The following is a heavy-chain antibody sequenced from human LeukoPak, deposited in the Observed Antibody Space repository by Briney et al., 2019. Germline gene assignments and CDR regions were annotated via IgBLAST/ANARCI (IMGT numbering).Heavy chain of an antibody. V-gene: IGHV1-69*04. CDR1: GGTFSSYA. D-gene: IGHD3-3*01. J-gene: IGHJ4*02. CDR2: IIPILGIA. CDR3: AKPPRFLEWLSDPFDY. Sequence: SVKVSCKASGGTFSSYAISWVRQAPGQGLEWMGRIIPILGIANYAQKFQGRVTITADKSTSTAYMELSSLRSEDTAVYYCAKPPRFLEWLSDPFDYWGQGTLVTVSS.